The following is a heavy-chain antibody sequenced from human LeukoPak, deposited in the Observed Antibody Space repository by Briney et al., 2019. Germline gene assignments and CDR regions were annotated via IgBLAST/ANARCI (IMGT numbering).Heavy chain of an antibody. CDR3: ARGGDQLWFGELLYRDRYFDY. Sequence: SETLSLTCTVSGGSISSGYYWGWIRQPPGQGLEWIGSIYHSGSTYYNPSLKSRVTISVDTSKNQFSLKLSSVTAADTAVYYCARGGDQLWFGELLYRDRYFDYWGQGTLVTVSS. CDR1: GGSISSGYY. J-gene: IGHJ4*02. D-gene: IGHD3-10*01. CDR2: IYHSGST. V-gene: IGHV4-38-2*02.